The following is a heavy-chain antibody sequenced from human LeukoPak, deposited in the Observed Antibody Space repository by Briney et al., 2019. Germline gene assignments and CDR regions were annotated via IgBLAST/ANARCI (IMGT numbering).Heavy chain of an antibody. CDR1: GGSISSYY. J-gene: IGHJ6*02. Sequence: SETLSLTCTVSGGSISSYYWSWIRQPPGKGLEWIGYIYYSGSTNYNPSLKSRVTISVDTSKNQFSLKLSSVTAADTAVYYCARNGDVVVPAAMFPYYYYGMDVWGQGTTVTVSS. CDR3: ARNGDVVVPAAMFPYYYYGMDV. V-gene: IGHV4-59*01. CDR2: IYYSGST. D-gene: IGHD2-2*01.